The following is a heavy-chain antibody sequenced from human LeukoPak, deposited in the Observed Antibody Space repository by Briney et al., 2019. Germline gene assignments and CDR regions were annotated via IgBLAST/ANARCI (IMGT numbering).Heavy chain of an antibody. CDR2: INPKTGGT. CDR3: AREEGLGTLDY. Sequence: ASVKVPCKASGYTFTAYYMNWVRQAPGQGLEWMGRINPKTGGTNYAQMFQGRVTMTRDTSMNTAYMELSSLRSDDMAMYDCAREEGLGTLDYSGQGSLLTVS. V-gene: IGHV1-2*06. CDR1: GYTFTAYY. D-gene: IGHD3-16*01. J-gene: IGHJ4*02.